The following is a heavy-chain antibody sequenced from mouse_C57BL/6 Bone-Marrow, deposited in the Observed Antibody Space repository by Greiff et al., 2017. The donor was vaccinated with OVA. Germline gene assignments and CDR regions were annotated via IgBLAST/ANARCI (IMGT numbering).Heavy chain of an antibody. V-gene: IGHV10-3*01. J-gene: IGHJ3*01. D-gene: IGHD2-3*01. CDR2: IRSKSSNYAT. CDR3: VRGDDGYCRLAY. Sequence: EVHLVESGGGLVQPKGSLKLSCAASGFTFNTYAMHWVRQAPGKGLEWVARIRSKSSNYATYYADSVKARFTISRDDSQSMLYLQMSNLKTENTAMYYCVRGDDGYCRLAYWGQGTLVTVAA. CDR1: GFTFNTYA.